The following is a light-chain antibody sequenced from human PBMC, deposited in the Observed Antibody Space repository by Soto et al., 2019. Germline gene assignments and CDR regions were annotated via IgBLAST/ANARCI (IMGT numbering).Light chain of an antibody. J-gene: IGLJ2*01. V-gene: IGLV1-51*01. CDR2: DNS. CDR1: SSNIGNSY. CDR3: GTWDSSLSAGV. Sequence: QSVLTQPPSVSAAPGQKVTISCSGSSSNIGNSYVSWYQQLPGTAPKLLIFDNSKRPSGIPARFSGSKSGTSATLGITGLQTGDEADYYCGTWDSSLSAGVFGGGTKLTVL.